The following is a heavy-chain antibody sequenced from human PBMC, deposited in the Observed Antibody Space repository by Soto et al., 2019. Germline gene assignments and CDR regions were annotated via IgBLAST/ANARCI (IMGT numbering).Heavy chain of an antibody. D-gene: IGHD2-15*01. V-gene: IGHV4-4*02. J-gene: IGHJ4*02. Sequence: SETLSLTCAVSGGSISSSKWWSWVRQPPGKGLEWIGEIYHSGSTNYNPSLKSRVTISVDKSKNQFSLKLSSVTAADTAVYYCARDYCSGGSCYNYWGQGTLVTVSS. CDR1: GGSISSSKW. CDR2: IYHSGST. CDR3: ARDYCSGGSCYNY.